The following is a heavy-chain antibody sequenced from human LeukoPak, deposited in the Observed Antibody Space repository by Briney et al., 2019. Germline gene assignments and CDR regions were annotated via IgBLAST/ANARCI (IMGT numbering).Heavy chain of an antibody. CDR2: MRQDGNEK. D-gene: IGHD3-10*01. CDR1: GFTFSSYW. CDR3: ATDRRGSNDY. V-gene: IGHV3-7*01. Sequence: GGSLRLSCEATGFTFSSYWMTWVRQAPGEGLEWVANMRQDGNEKYYVDSVRGRFTISRDNAKNSLYLQMNSLRAEDTAVYYCATDRRGSNDYWGQGTLVTVSS. J-gene: IGHJ4*02.